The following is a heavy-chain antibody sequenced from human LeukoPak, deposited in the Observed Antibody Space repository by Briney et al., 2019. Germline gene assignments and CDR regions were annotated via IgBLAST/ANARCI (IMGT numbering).Heavy chain of an antibody. CDR2: VSSGGGTT. Sequence: GTLRLSCAASGFIISTHAMSWVRLAPGRGLEWVSVVSSGGGTTYYAAFVKGRITISRNNSMSTLSLQMRSLGVEDTAMYYCARGYCSGGSCNWGQFDSWGQGTLVTVS. D-gene: IGHD2-15*01. CDR3: ARGYCSGGSCNWGQFDS. J-gene: IGHJ4*02. V-gene: IGHV3-23*01. CDR1: GFIISTHA.